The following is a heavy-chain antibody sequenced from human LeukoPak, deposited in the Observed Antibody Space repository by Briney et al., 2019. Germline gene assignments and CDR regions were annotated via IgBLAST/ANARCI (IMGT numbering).Heavy chain of an antibody. Sequence: GASVKVSCKASGYSFTVYYMHWVRQAPGQGLEWMGWINPNSGGTNYAHKFLGRVTMTRDTSISTAYMELSRLRSDDTAVYYCASLYGDYVASDYWGQGTLVTVSS. CDR3: ASLYGDYVASDY. V-gene: IGHV1-2*07. J-gene: IGHJ4*02. CDR1: GYSFTVYY. CDR2: INPNSGGT. D-gene: IGHD4-17*01.